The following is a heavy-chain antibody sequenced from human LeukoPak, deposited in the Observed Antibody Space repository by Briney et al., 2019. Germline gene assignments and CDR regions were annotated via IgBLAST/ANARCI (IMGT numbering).Heavy chain of an antibody. CDR2: IKSETDGGTT. D-gene: IGHD6-13*01. V-gene: IGHV3-15*01. CDR3: TRRSSAAGRQYFDY. J-gene: IGHJ4*02. Sequence: GGSLRLSCAASGFTFSSYAMSWVRQAPGKGLEWFGRIKSETDGGTTDYAAPVKGTFTISRDDSENTLYLQMNSLKTEDTAVYYCTRRSSAAGRQYFDYWGQGTLVTVSS. CDR1: GFTFSSYA.